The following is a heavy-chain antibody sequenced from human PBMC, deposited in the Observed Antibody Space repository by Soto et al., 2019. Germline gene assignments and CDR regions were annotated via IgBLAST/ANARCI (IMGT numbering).Heavy chain of an antibody. V-gene: IGHV1-3*01. CDR3: ARMGSNWKPPFDQ. J-gene: IGHJ4*01. D-gene: IGHD1-1*01. CDR2: INAGNGNT. Sequence: GASVKASCKASAYIFTSYAMHWVRQAPGQRLERMGWINAGNGNTKYSQKFQGRVTITRDTSASTAYMELSSLRSEDTAVYYCARMGSNWKPPFDQWGQGNLVTVSS. CDR1: AYIFTSYA.